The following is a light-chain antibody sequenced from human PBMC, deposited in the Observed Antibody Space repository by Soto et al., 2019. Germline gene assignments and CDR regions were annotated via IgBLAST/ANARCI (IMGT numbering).Light chain of an antibody. J-gene: IGKJ4*01. V-gene: IGKV3-11*01. Sequence: EIVLPQSPATLSLSPGERATLSCRASQSVSSYLAWYQQKPGQAPRLPIYDASNRATGIPARFSGSGSGTDFTLTISSLEPEDFAVYYCQQRSNWPPLTFGGGTKVEIK. CDR1: QSVSSY. CDR2: DAS. CDR3: QQRSNWPPLT.